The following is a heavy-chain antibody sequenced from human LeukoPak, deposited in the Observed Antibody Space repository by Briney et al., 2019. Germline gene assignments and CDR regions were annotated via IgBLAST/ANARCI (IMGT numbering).Heavy chain of an antibody. Sequence: GSSVKVSCKASGGTFSSYAISWVRQAPGQGLEWMGRIIPIFGTANYAQKFQGRVTITTDESTSTAYMELSSLRSEDTAVYYCARDVGGSGSPDKWFDPWGQGTLVTVSS. V-gene: IGHV1-69*05. CDR2: IIPIFGTA. CDR1: GGTFSSYA. CDR3: ARDVGGSGSPDKWFDP. J-gene: IGHJ5*02. D-gene: IGHD3-10*01.